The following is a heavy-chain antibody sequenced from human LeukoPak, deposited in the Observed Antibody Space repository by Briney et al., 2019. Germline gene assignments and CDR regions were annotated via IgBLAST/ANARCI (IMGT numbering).Heavy chain of an antibody. CDR3: AREDCSGGSCYSLSLTPVFHVFDI. D-gene: IGHD2-15*01. CDR1: GYTFNSYG. J-gene: IGHJ3*02. CDR2: ISAYNGNT. V-gene: IGHV1-18*01. Sequence: ASVKVSCKASGYTFNSYGITWVRQAPGQGLEWMGWISAYNGNTNYAQKLQGRVTMTTDTSTSTAYMNLRSLGSDDTAVYYCAREDCSGGSCYSLSLTPVFHVFDIWGQGTMVTVSS.